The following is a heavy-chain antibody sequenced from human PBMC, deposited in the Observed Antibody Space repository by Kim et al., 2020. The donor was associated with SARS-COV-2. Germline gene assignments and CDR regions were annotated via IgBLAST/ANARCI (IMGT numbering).Heavy chain of an antibody. D-gene: IGHD3-10*01. CDR1: GFTFSSYA. V-gene: IGHV3-23*01. J-gene: IGHJ4*02. Sequence: GGSLRLSCAASGFTFSSYALNWVRQAPGKGLEWVSAISGSGGGTYYADSVKGRFTISRDNSKNTLYLQMNSLRAEDTAVYYCAKLRTSLWFGAYDYWGQGTLVTVSS. CDR2: ISGSGGGT. CDR3: AKLRTSLWFGAYDY.